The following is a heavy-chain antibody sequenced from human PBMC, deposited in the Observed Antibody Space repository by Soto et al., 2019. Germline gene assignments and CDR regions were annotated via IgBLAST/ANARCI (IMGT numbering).Heavy chain of an antibody. Sequence: SETLSLTCTVSSGPISTGIYYWSWIRQHPGKGLEWIGFISYSGSTSYNPSLKSRVTISVDTSKNQFSLNLSSVTAADTAVYYCARGVKAWGQGTLVTVSS. CDR1: SGPISTGIYY. CDR2: ISYSGST. V-gene: IGHV4-31*03. J-gene: IGHJ4*02. CDR3: ARGVKA.